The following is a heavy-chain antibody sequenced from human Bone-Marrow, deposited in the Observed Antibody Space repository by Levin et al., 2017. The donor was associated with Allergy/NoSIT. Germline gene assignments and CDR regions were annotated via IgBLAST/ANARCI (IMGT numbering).Heavy chain of an antibody. J-gene: IGHJ3*02. CDR1: GFTFSSYG. V-gene: IGHV3-33*01. D-gene: IGHD7-27*01. Sequence: GGSLRLSCAASGFTFSSYGLHWVRQAPGKGLEWVAVIWYDGSNKYYADSVRGRFTISRDNSKNTLDLQMNSLRAEDTAVYYCARDGGSPDWGPFDSWGQGTMVTVSS. CDR2: IWYDGSNK. CDR3: ARDGGSPDWGPFDS.